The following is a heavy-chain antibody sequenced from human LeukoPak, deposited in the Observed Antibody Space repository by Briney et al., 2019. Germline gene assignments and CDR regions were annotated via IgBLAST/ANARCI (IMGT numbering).Heavy chain of an antibody. CDR2: IKQDGSEK. CDR1: GFTFSSYW. CDR3: ARVRYSSDWYGDDAFDI. Sequence: GGSLRLSCAASGFTFSSYWMSWVRQAPGKGLEWVANIKQDGSEKYYVDSVKGRFTISRDNAKNSLYLQMNSLRAEDAAVYYCARVRYSSDWYGDDAFDIWGQGTMVTASS. V-gene: IGHV3-7*01. D-gene: IGHD6-19*01. J-gene: IGHJ3*02.